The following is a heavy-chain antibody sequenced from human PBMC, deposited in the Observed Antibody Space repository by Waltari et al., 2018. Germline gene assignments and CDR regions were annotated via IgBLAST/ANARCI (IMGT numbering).Heavy chain of an antibody. CDR2: IYDFGAS. J-gene: IGHJ4*02. CDR3: ARGPLVDGDIRGSYRPLYLDF. V-gene: IGHV4-31*03. CDR1: GDSVSSDGYY. Sequence: QVQLQESGPGLVKPSQTLSLNCTVSGDSVSSDGYYWTWIRQHPGKGLEWIGYIYDFGASYYNPSLKTRASVSLDRSRNQLSLDINYVTAADTAVYLCARGPLVDGDIRGSYRPLYLDFWGPGTLVTVSS. D-gene: IGHD3-16*02.